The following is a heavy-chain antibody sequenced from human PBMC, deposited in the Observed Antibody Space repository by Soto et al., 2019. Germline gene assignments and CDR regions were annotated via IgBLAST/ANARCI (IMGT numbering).Heavy chain of an antibody. CDR3: AIRTTGTTRLGY. Sequence: QVQLQESGPGLVKPSGTLSLTCAVSGGSISSSNWWRWVRQPPGKGLEWIGEIYHSGSTNYNPSPTSRVTTSVDKSKNLFSLKLSSVTAADTAVYYCAIRTTGTTRLGYWGQGTLVTVSS. CDR1: GGSISSSNW. J-gene: IGHJ4*02. D-gene: IGHD4-17*01. CDR2: IYHSGST. V-gene: IGHV4-4*02.